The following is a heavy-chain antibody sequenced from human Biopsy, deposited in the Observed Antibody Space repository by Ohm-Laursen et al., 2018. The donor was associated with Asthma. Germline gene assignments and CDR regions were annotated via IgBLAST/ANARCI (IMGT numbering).Heavy chain of an antibody. CDR3: ARKAGSCISRTCYSLDF. V-gene: IGHV1-69*13. D-gene: IGHD2-2*01. CDR1: GGTFNTYV. CDR2: INLAFGTT. Sequence: ASVKVSCKSLGGTFNTYVIGWVRQAPGQGLGGLGGINLAFGTTTYPQKFQDRVTITADDSTSIVYMELSSLRSEDTAVYYCARKAGSCISRTCYSLDFWGQGTLVTVSS. J-gene: IGHJ4*02.